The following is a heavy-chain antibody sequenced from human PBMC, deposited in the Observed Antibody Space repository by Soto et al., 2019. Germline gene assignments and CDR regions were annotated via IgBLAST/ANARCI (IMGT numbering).Heavy chain of an antibody. Sequence: SETLSLTCAVYGGSFSGYYWSWIRQPPGKGLEWIGEINHSGSTNYNPSLKSRVTISVDTSKNQFSLKLSSVTAAGTAVYYCARVRLGYDFWSGYVRTYGMDVWGQGT. J-gene: IGHJ6*02. CDR1: GGSFSGYY. CDR3: ARVRLGYDFWSGYVRTYGMDV. D-gene: IGHD3-3*01. CDR2: INHSGST. V-gene: IGHV4-34*01.